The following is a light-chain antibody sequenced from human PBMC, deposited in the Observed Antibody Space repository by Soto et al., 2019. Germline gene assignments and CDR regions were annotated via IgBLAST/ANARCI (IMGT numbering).Light chain of an antibody. CDR2: AAS. CDR3: KRTYSTPWT. V-gene: IGKV1-17*01. J-gene: IGKJ4*02. Sequence: DISARRAIQKIRNVLGWYQQKPGKAPKRLIYAASSLQSGVPSRVSGAGSGTDFTLAMASLHPGGFAIYYCKRTYSTPWTFGGGTKVDI. CDR1: QKIRNV.